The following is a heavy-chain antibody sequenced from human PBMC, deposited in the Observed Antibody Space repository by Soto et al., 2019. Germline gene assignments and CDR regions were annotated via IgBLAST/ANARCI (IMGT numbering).Heavy chain of an antibody. Sequence: SCKASGYTFTSYGISWVRQAPGQGLEWMGWISAYNGNTNYAQKLQGRVTMTTDTSTSTAYMELRSLRSDDTAVYYCARGELLRYFDWFRPVDYGMDVWGQGTTVTVSS. V-gene: IGHV1-18*01. J-gene: IGHJ6*02. CDR2: ISAYNGNT. CDR3: ARGELLRYFDWFRPVDYGMDV. D-gene: IGHD3-9*01. CDR1: GYTFTSYG.